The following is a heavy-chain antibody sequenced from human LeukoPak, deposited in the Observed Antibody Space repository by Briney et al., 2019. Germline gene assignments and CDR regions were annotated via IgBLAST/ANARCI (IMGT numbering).Heavy chain of an antibody. CDR1: GGTFSSYA. CDR3: ARDPRESISTMVRGVIDDY. J-gene: IGHJ4*02. CDR2: IIPILGIA. D-gene: IGHD3-10*01. Sequence: SVKVSCKASGGTFSSYAISWVRQAPGQGLEWMGRIIPILGIANYAQKFQGRVTITADKSTSTAYMELSSLRSEDTAVYYRARDPRESISTMVRGVIDDYWGQGTLVTVSS. V-gene: IGHV1-69*04.